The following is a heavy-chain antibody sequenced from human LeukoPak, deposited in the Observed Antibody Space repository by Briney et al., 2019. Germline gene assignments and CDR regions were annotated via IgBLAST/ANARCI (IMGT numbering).Heavy chain of an antibody. V-gene: IGHV4-39*07. CDR3: ARELVGGPGIAAAGTLSGFDY. D-gene: IGHD6-13*01. CDR1: GGSISSSSYY. CDR2: IYYSGST. J-gene: IGHJ4*02. Sequence: PSETLSLTCTVSGGSISSSSYYWGWIRQPPGKGLEWIGSIYYSGSTYYNPSLKSRVTISVDTSKNQFSLKLSSVTAADTAVYYCARELVGGPGIAAAGTLSGFDYWGQGTLVTVSS.